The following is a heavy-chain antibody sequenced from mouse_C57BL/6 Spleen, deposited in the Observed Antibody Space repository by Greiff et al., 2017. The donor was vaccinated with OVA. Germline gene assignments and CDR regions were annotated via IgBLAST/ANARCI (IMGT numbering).Heavy chain of an antibody. J-gene: IGHJ3*01. Sequence: VQLQQSGAELVKPGASVKLSCKASGYTFTSYWMQWVKQRPGQGLEWIGEIDPSDSYTNYNQKFKGKATLTVDTSSSTAYMQLSSLTSEDSAVYYCASRPIGLSPWGQGTLVTVSA. D-gene: IGHD2-14*01. CDR3: ASRPIGLSP. CDR1: GYTFTSYW. CDR2: IDPSDSYT. V-gene: IGHV1-50*01.